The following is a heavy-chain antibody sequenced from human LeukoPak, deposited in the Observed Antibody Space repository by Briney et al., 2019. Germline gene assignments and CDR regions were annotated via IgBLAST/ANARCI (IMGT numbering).Heavy chain of an antibody. J-gene: IGHJ6*02. V-gene: IGHV1-8*01. CDR1: GYTFTIYD. D-gene: IGHD3-3*01. CDR3: ARGAIFGVTPRGYGMDV. Sequence: RASVKVSCKASGYTFTIYDINWVRQAPGQGLEWVGWMNPNNGGTVYAQKFQGRVTMTRDTSTGTSYMELNSLRSEDTAVYYCARGAIFGVTPRGYGMDVWGQGTTVTVSS. CDR2: MNPNNGGT.